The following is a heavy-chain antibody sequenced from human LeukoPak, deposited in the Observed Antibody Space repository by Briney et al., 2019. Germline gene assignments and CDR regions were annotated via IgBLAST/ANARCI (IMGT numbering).Heavy chain of an antibody. V-gene: IGHV3-21*01. D-gene: IGHD6-13*01. CDR3: ASPYSSRWYELCY. CDR1: GFTFSSYS. Sequence: PGGSLRLSCAASGFTFSSYSMNWVRQAPGKGLEWVSSISSSSSYIYYAGSVKGRFTISRDNAKNSLYLQMNSLRAEDTAVYYCASPYSSRWYELCYWGQGTLVTVSS. CDR2: ISSSSSYI. J-gene: IGHJ4*02.